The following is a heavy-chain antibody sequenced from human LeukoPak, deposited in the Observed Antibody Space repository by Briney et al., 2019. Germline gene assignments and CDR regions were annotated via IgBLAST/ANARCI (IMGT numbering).Heavy chain of an antibody. Sequence: GGSLRLSCAASGFTFDDYAMHWVRQAPGKGLEWVSGISWNSGSIGYVDSVKGRFTISRDNAKNSLYLQMNSLRAEDTALYYCAKSDFWGQGTLVTVSS. V-gene: IGHV3-9*01. J-gene: IGHJ4*02. CDR2: ISWNSGSI. CDR1: GFTFDDYA. CDR3: AKSDF.